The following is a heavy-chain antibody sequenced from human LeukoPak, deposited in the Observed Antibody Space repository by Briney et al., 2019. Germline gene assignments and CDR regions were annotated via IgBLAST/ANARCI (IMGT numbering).Heavy chain of an antibody. Sequence: HSGGSLRLSCAASGFTFSSYSMNWVRQAPGKGLEWVSAISGSGGSTYYADSVKGRFTISRDNSKNTLYLQMNSLRAEDTAVYYCAKGCNWNDGLDYWGQGTLVTVSS. J-gene: IGHJ4*02. V-gene: IGHV3-23*01. CDR2: ISGSGGST. CDR3: AKGCNWNDGLDY. D-gene: IGHD1-1*01. CDR1: GFTFSSYS.